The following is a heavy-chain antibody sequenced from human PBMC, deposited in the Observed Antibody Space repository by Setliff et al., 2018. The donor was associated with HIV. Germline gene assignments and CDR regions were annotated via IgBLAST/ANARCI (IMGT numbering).Heavy chain of an antibody. D-gene: IGHD3-22*01. J-gene: IGHJ3*02. CDR3: AKDFPYYYDSSGCAFDI. V-gene: IGHV3-23*01. CDR1: GFTFSSYA. CDR2: ISGSGGST. Sequence: GGSLRLSCAASGFTFSSYAMSWVRQAPGKGLEWVSAISGSGGSTYYADSVKGRFTISRDNSKNTLYLQMNSLRAEDTAVYYCAKDFPYYYDSSGCAFDIWAKGQWSPSPQ.